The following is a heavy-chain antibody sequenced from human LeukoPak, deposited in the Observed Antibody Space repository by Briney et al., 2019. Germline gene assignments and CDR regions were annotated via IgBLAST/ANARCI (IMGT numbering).Heavy chain of an antibody. V-gene: IGHV3-23*01. J-gene: IGHJ4*02. CDR1: GFTFSSYA. Sequence: GGSLRLSCAASGFTFSSYAMSWVRQAPGKGLEWVSAISGSGGSTYYADSVKGRFTISRDNYKHQLYLQMNSLRAEDKAVYYCAVPYGLGELLYRFDYWGQGTLVTVSS. CDR3: AVPYGLGELLYRFDY. D-gene: IGHD3-10*01. CDR2: ISGSGGST.